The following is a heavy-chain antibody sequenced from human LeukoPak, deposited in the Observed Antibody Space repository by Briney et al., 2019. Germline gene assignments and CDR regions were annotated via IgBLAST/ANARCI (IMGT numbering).Heavy chain of an antibody. Sequence: SETLSLTCAVYGGSFSGYYWSWIRQPPGKGLEWIGEINHSGSTNYNPSLKSRVTISVDTSKNQFSLKLSSVTAADTAVYYCARYLMVRGVTSPLRLYYYYMDVWGKGTTVTVSS. CDR3: ARYLMVRGVTSPLRLYYYYMDV. V-gene: IGHV4-34*01. D-gene: IGHD3-10*01. J-gene: IGHJ6*03. CDR1: GGSFSGYY. CDR2: INHSGST.